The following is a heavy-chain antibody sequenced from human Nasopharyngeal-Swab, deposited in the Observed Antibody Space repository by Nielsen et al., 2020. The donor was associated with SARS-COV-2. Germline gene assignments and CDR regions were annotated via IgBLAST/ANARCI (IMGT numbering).Heavy chain of an antibody. CDR3: ARKADWSLYYYYMDV. V-gene: IGHV3-30-3*01. Sequence: GGSLRLSCAASGFTFSGYAMHWVRQAPGKGLEWVAVISYDGSNKYYADSVKGRFTISRDNSKNTLYLQMNSLRAEDTAVYYCARKADWSLYYYYMDVWGKGTTVTISS. CDR2: ISYDGSNK. CDR1: GFTFSGYA. D-gene: IGHD3-9*01. J-gene: IGHJ6*03.